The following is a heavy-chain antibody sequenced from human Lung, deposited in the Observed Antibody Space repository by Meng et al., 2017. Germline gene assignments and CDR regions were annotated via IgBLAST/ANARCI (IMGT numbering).Heavy chain of an antibody. J-gene: IGHJ4*02. V-gene: IGHV1-2*06. Sequence: QEQLVKSGLGLRQRGASVKVSCEPSGYNFPDYCLHWVRRAPGQGLEWMGRIDPKSGDTHYAQRFQGRVTMTGDTSISTAYMELSGLRSDDTAMYYCARDEDISAAGKLFGDYWGQGTLVTVSS. D-gene: IGHD6-13*01. CDR2: IDPKSGDT. CDR3: ARDEDISAAGKLFGDY. CDR1: GYNFPDYC.